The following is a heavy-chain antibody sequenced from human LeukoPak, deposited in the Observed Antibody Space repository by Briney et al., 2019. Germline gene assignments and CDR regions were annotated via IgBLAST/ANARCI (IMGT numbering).Heavy chain of an antibody. CDR1: GGSISNTNW. D-gene: IGHD1-26*01. CDR3: SRESGAFCPFGY. V-gene: IGHV4-4*02. Sequence: SETLSLTCDVSGGSISNTNWWSWVRQPPGQGLEWIGEVSLAGQTNYNPSLNGRVTMSLDESSNQLSLKMTSVTAAELSIYYWSRESGAFCPFGYWGQGTLVTVSS. J-gene: IGHJ4*02. CDR2: VSLAGQT.